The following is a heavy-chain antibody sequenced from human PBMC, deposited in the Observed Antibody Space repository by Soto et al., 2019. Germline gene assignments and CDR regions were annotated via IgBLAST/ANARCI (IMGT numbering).Heavy chain of an antibody. CDR1: GGSVNSAGYS. V-gene: IGHV4-30-2*01. CDR2: IYHSGST. D-gene: IGHD3-22*01. Sequence: QLQLQESGSGLVKPSQTLSLTCAVSGGSVNSAGYSWSWIRQPPGKGLGWIGYIYHSGSTYYNPSLKRQVPISLDRSNTHFSLKLRSVIAAGTAVYYCARVPIYYDSSGFYHYGNFDNWGQGTMVTVSS. CDR3: ARVPIYYDSSGFYHYGNFDN. J-gene: IGHJ3*02.